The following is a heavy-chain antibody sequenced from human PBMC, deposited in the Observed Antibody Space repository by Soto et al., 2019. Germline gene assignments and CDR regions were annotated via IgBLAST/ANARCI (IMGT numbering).Heavy chain of an antibody. D-gene: IGHD5-12*01. CDR3: ETQKPSGGYDYGGYYYYLYCMDV. J-gene: IGHJ6*02. CDR1: GYTLTELS. Sequence: ASVKVSCKVSGYTLTELSMHWVRQAPGKGLEWMGGFDPEDGETIYAQKFQGRVTMTKDTSTATAYMELSSLRSEDTAMYYCETQKPSGGYDYGGYYYYLYCMDVWGQGTTVTVSS. V-gene: IGHV1-24*01. CDR2: FDPEDGET.